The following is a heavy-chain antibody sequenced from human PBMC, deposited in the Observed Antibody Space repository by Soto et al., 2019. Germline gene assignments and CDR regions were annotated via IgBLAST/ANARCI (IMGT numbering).Heavy chain of an antibody. CDR3: ARTLREWFTGYYGMDV. CDR1: GYTFTSYG. D-gene: IGHD3-3*01. J-gene: IGHJ6*02. V-gene: IGHV1-18*01. Sequence: QVQLVQSGAEVKKPGASVKVSCKASGYTFTSYGISWVRQAPGQGLEWMGWISAYNGNTNYAQKLQGRVTMTTDTSTSTAYMERRSLRSDDTAVYYCARTLREWFTGYYGMDVWGQGTTVTVSS. CDR2: ISAYNGNT.